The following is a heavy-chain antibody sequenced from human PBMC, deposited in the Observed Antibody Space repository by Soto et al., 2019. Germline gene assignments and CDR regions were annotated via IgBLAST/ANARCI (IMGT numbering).Heavy chain of an antibody. CDR1: GYTLPQLS. CDR2: FDPEDGET. V-gene: IGHV1-24*01. CDR3: ATSTKLRSSWNPYYYYGMDV. D-gene: IGHD6-13*01. J-gene: IGHJ6*02. Sequence: SVKVSCQVSGYTLPQLSMHLLRQAPEKALHWRGGFDPEDGETTYAQKFQGRVTMTEDTSTDTAYMELSSLRSEDTAVYYCATSTKLRSSWNPYYYYGMDVWGQGTTVTVSS.